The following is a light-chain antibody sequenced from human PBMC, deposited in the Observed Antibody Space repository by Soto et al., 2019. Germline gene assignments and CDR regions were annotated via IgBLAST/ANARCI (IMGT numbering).Light chain of an antibody. V-gene: IGKV3-20*01. J-gene: IGKJ2*02. CDR3: QQYGSSPPST. CDR1: QSVSSSY. CDR2: GAS. Sequence: EIVLTQSPGTLSLSPGERATLSCRASQSVSSSYLAWYQQKPGQAPRLLIYGASSRATGIPDRFSGSGSGTDFTLTISRLEPEDCAVYYCQQYGSSPPSTFGQGTKLEIK.